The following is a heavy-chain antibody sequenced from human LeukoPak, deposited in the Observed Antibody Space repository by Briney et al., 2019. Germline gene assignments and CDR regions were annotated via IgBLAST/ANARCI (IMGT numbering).Heavy chain of an antibody. D-gene: IGHD3-10*01. CDR2: INPNSGGT. J-gene: IGHJ5*02. CDR3: ARGITMVRGVVYNWFDP. Sequence: ASVKVSCKASGYTFTGYYMHWVRQAPGQGLEWMGWINPNSGGTNYAQKFQGRVTMTRDTSISTAYMELSRLRSDDTAVYYCARGITMVRGVVYNWFDPWGHGTLVTVSS. V-gene: IGHV1-2*02. CDR1: GYTFTGYY.